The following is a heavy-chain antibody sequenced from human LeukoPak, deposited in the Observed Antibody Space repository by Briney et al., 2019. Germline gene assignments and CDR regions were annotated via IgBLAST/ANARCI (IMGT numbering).Heavy chain of an antibody. CDR2: IKQDGSEK. Sequence: GGSLRLSCTASGFTFSSYWMNWVRQAPGKGLEWVAKIKQDGSEKYYVDSVKGRFTISRDNAKKSLYLQMNSLRAEDTAVYYCARETEMANLDYWGQGTLVTVSS. J-gene: IGHJ4*02. CDR3: ARETEMANLDY. D-gene: IGHD5-24*01. V-gene: IGHV3-7*04. CDR1: GFTFSSYW.